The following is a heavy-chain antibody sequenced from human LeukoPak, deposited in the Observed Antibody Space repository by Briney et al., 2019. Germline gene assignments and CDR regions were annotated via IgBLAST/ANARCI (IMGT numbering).Heavy chain of an antibody. CDR2: IYKDGRT. D-gene: IGHD3-22*01. J-gene: IGHJ4*02. CDR3: AKSLTYYHENSDSI. CDR1: GFTVSSNY. Sequence: GGSLRLSCAASGFTVSSNYMSWVRQAPGKGLEWVSVIYKDGRTFYTDSVKGRFTISRDNSKNTVYLQMSSLRVEDTAVYYCAKSLTYYHENSDSIWGQGTLVTVSS. V-gene: IGHV3-53*01.